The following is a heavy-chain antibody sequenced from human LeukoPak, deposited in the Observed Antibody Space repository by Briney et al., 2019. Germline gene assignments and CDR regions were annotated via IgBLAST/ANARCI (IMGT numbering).Heavy chain of an antibody. CDR3: AIGYCTTTTCDGVGY. J-gene: IGHJ4*02. Sequence: GGSLRLSCAASGFTFSSHWMHWVRQAPGTGLVWVSRINSEGRTTDYADSVEGRFTIFRDNAKNTLYLQMNSLRVEDTAMYYCAIGYCTTTTCDGVGYWGQGTLVTVSS. V-gene: IGHV3-74*01. CDR1: GFTFSSHW. D-gene: IGHD2-2*01. CDR2: INSEGRTT.